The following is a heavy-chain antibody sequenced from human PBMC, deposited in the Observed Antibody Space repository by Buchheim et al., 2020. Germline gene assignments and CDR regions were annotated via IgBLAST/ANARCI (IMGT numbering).Heavy chain of an antibody. CDR1: GSTFSASW. CDR2: INPDGRRK. V-gene: IGHV3-7*01. J-gene: IGHJ4*02. Sequence: EVQLVESGGGLVQPGGSLRLSCAASGSTFSASWMDWVRQAPGKGLEWVAFINPDGRRKDSVDSVKGRFTISRDNAKHSLFLQMNSLRAEDTGVYYCARDSGYGTFDYWGQGTL. CDR3: ARDSGYGTFDY. D-gene: IGHD1-1*01.